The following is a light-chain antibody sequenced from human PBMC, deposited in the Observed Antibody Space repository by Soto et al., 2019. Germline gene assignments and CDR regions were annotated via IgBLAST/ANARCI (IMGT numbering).Light chain of an antibody. J-gene: IGKJ1*01. Sequence: EIVLTQSPSTLSLSPGERATLSWGASQSVSIYLAWYQHKPGQAPRLLIYYMSKRATGIPARFSGSGYGTDFTLTISSLAPDDFAIYYCHQRQSWPRTFGQGTKVDI. V-gene: IGKV3-11*01. CDR3: HQRQSWPRT. CDR1: QSVSIY. CDR2: YMS.